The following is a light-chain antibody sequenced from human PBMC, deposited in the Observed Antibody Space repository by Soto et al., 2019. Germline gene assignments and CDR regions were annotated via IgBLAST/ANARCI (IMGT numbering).Light chain of an antibody. J-gene: IGKJ1*01. Sequence: EIVLTQSPGTLSLSPGERATLSCRASEGLTNSYLAWYQQKPGQAPSLLIYGASSRATGIPDRFSGSGSGTEFTLTVDRLEPEDFAVYYCHQYGSSPQTFGRGTKVDIK. CDR3: HQYGSSPQT. CDR1: EGLTNSY. V-gene: IGKV3-20*01. CDR2: GAS.